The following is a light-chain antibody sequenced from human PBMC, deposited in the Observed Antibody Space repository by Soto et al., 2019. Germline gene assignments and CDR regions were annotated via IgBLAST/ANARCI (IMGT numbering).Light chain of an antibody. Sequence: EIVMTQSPATLSVSPGGRATLSCRASQSISDTLAWYQQKPGQAPRLLIYGASTRAPGFPARFSGSGSGTDFTLTIRSLQSEDFAVYYCKQYNNWPWTFGQGTKVDIK. CDR3: KQYNNWPWT. V-gene: IGKV3-15*01. CDR1: QSISDT. J-gene: IGKJ1*01. CDR2: GAS.